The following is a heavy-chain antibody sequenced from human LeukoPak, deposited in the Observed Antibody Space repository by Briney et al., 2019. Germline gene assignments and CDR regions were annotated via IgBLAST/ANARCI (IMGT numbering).Heavy chain of an antibody. V-gene: IGHV3-30*02. Sequence: PGGSLRLSCAASGFTFSSYGMHWVRQAPGKGLEWVAFIRYDGSNKYYADSVKGRFTISRDNSKNTLYLQMNSLRAEDTAVYYCAKDLYCSGGSCYPYGMDVCGQGTTVTVSS. CDR2: IRYDGSNK. J-gene: IGHJ6*02. D-gene: IGHD2-15*01. CDR3: AKDLYCSGGSCYPYGMDV. CDR1: GFTFSSYG.